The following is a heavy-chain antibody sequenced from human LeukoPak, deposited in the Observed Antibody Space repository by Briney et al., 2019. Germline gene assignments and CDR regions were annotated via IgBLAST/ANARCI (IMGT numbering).Heavy chain of an antibody. J-gene: IGHJ6*03. CDR3: ARRPGYCSSTSCPPYYYYDYMDV. CDR2: INHSGSS. CDR1: GYSISSGYY. Sequence: SETLSLTCTVSGYSISSGYYWGWIRQPPGKGLEWIGEINHSGSSNYNPSLKSRVTISVDTSKNQFSLKLTSVTAADTAVYYCARRPGYCSSTSCPPYYYYDYMDVWGKGTTVTISS. V-gene: IGHV4-38-2*02. D-gene: IGHD2-2*01.